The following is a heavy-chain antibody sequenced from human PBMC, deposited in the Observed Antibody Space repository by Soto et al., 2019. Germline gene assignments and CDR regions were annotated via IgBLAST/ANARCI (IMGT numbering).Heavy chain of an antibody. Sequence: GGSLRLSCAASGFTFSSYAMSWVRQAPGKGLEWVSGISGSGGSTYYADSVKGRFTVSRDNSKNTLYWQMNSLRAEDTALYFCAKGTFATLWFGDSLYYYAMDVWGQGTTVTVSS. D-gene: IGHD3-10*01. V-gene: IGHV3-23*01. CDR2: ISGSGGST. CDR3: AKGTFATLWFGDSLYYYAMDV. CDR1: GFTFSSYA. J-gene: IGHJ6*02.